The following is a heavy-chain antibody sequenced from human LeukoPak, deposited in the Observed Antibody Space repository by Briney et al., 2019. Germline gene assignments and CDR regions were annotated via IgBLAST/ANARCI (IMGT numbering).Heavy chain of an antibody. V-gene: IGHV1-8*03. Sequence: ASVKVSCKASGYTFTSYDINWVRQATGQGLEWMGWMNPNSGNTGYAQKFQGRVTITRNTSISTAYMELSSLRSEDTAVYYCARRYCSGGSCYGAHFDYWGQGTLVTASS. CDR3: ARRYCSGGSCYGAHFDY. D-gene: IGHD2-15*01. CDR1: GYTFTSYD. J-gene: IGHJ4*02. CDR2: MNPNSGNT.